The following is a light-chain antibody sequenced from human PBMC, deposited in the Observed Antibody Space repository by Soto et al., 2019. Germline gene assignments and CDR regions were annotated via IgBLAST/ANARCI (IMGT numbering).Light chain of an antibody. CDR2: EVS. CDR1: SSDVGAYKY. J-gene: IGLJ1*01. Sequence: QSVLTQPASVSGSPGQSITISCTGTSSDVGAYKYVSWYQQHPGKAPKVMIYEVSNRPSGVSNRFSGSKSGNTASLTISGLQAEDEADYFCSSYSSSSTLVVFGTGTKVTVL. CDR3: SSYSSSSTLVV. V-gene: IGLV2-14*01.